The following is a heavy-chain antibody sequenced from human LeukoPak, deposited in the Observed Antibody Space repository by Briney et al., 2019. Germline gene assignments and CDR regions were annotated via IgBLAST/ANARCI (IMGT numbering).Heavy chain of an antibody. Sequence: GGSLRLSCAASGFTFSSYAMSWVRQAPGKGLEWVSAISGSGGSTYYADSVKGRFTISRDNSKNTLYLQMNSLRAEDTAVYYCAKDAMSGYSSSWFPDYWGQGNLVTVSS. V-gene: IGHV3-23*01. J-gene: IGHJ4*02. D-gene: IGHD6-13*01. CDR3: AKDAMSGYSSSWFPDY. CDR2: ISGSGGST. CDR1: GFTFSSYA.